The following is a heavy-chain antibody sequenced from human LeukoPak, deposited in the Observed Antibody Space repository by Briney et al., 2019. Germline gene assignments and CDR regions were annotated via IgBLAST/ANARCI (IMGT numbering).Heavy chain of an antibody. CDR1: GGSISSYY. J-gene: IGHJ4*02. V-gene: IGHV4-59*01. CDR2: IYYSGST. Sequence: SETLSLTCTVPGGSISSYYWSWIRQPPGKGLEWIGYIYYSGSTNYNPSLKSRVTISVDTSKNQFSLKLSPVTAADTAVYYCARDRNFWSGYLDYWGQGTLVTVSS. D-gene: IGHD3-3*01. CDR3: ARDRNFWSGYLDY.